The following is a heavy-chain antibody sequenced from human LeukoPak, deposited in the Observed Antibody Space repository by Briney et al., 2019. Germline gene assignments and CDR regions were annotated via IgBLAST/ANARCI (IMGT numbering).Heavy chain of an antibody. D-gene: IGHD1-14*01. Sequence: GGSLRLSCAGSGFASGAYGMHRFPGTPSKRLGGVAVIAYDGSRAFYADSAKGRFTISRDNSKNTMSVQMDDLRAEDTAVYYCTRYNNDHFDYWGQGTLVTVSS. J-gene: IGHJ4*02. V-gene: IGHV3-33*01. CDR3: TRYNNDHFDY. CDR1: GFASGAYG. CDR2: IAYDGSRA.